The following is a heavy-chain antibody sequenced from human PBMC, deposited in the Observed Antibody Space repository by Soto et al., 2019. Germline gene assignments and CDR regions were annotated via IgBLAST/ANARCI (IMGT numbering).Heavy chain of an antibody. CDR3: ARGGITTVRRENYYYYYGMDV. CDR2: FYYSAGT. J-gene: IGHJ6*02. CDR1: GGSISSYY. D-gene: IGHD3-10*01. Sequence: SVTMSLTCTVSGGSISSYYWRWTRHRPGKGLEWIGDFYYSAGTNYNPSLKSRVTISVDKSKNQFPLKLSSVTAADTAVYYCARGGITTVRRENYYYYYGMDVWGQGTTV. V-gene: IGHV4-59*13.